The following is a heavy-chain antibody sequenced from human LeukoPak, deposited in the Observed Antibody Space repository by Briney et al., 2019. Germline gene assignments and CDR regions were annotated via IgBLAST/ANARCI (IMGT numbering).Heavy chain of an antibody. CDR1: GASISSYY. D-gene: IGHD6-6*01. V-gene: IGHV4-59*01. Sequence: SETLSLTCTVSGASISSYYWSWIRQPPGKGPEWIGYIYYSGSTRYNPSLKSRVTISVDTSKNQFSLKLSSVTAADTAVYYCARVRGAARLFGDYWGQGTLVTVSS. J-gene: IGHJ4*02. CDR3: ARVRGAARLFGDY. CDR2: IYYSGST.